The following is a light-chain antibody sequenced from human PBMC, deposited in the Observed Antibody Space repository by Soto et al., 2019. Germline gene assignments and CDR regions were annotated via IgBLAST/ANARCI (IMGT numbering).Light chain of an antibody. Sequence: EIQMTQSPSTLSASVAERVTITCRASQSISSWLAWYQQKPGKAPKVLIYDASSLESGVPSRFSGSGSGTEFTLTISSLQPEDFATYYCQQYSSYWTFGQGTKVDI. CDR1: QSISSW. CDR2: DAS. J-gene: IGKJ1*01. V-gene: IGKV1-5*01. CDR3: QQYSSYWT.